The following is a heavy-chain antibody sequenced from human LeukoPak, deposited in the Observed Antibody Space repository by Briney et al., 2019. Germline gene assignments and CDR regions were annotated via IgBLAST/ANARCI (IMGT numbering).Heavy chain of an antibody. D-gene: IGHD1-26*01. V-gene: IGHV1-46*01. J-gene: IGHJ4*02. CDR1: GYTFTSYY. Sequence: ASVKVSCKASGYTFTSYYMHWVRQAPGQGLEWMGIINPSGGSTSYAQKFQGRVTMTRGTSTSTVYMELSSLRSEDTAVYYCARDPSGGSYFARRFYYFDYWGQGTLVTVSS. CDR2: INPSGGST. CDR3: ARDPSGGSYFARRFYYFDY.